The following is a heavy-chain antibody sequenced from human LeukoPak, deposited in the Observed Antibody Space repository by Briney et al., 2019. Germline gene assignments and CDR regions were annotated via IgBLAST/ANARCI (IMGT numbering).Heavy chain of an antibody. CDR2: ISGGGAGT. Sequence: PGGSLRRSCAASGLSFSFYAMSWVRQAPGKGLEWVSSISGGGAGTYYADSVRGRFTISRDNSKNTLYLQMNSLRAEDTALYYCAKDFVRYNIQFDYWGQGALVTVSS. V-gene: IGHV3-23*01. CDR3: AKDFVRYNIQFDY. CDR1: GLSFSFYA. D-gene: IGHD1-1*01. J-gene: IGHJ4*02.